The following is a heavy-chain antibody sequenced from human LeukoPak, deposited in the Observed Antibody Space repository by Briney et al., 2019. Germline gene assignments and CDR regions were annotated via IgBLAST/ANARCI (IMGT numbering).Heavy chain of an antibody. V-gene: IGHV1-8*01. Sequence: ASVKVSCKASGYTFTSYDINWVRQATGQGLEWMGWMNPNCGNTGYAQKFQGRVTMTRNTSISTAYMELSSLRSEDTAVYYCARGRSRFDCSGGSCYSYWGQGTLVTVSS. CDR1: GYTFTSYD. CDR2: MNPNCGNT. D-gene: IGHD2-15*01. J-gene: IGHJ4*02. CDR3: ARGRSRFDCSGGSCYSY.